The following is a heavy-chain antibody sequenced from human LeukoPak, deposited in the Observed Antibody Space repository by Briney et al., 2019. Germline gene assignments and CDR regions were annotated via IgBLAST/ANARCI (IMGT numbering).Heavy chain of an antibody. CDR1: GFTFSSYG. D-gene: IGHD4-17*01. CDR2: IWYDGSNK. Sequence: GGSLRLSCAASGFTFSSYGMHWVRQAPGKGLEWVAVIWYDGSNKYYADSVKGRFTISKDNSKNTLYLQMNSLRAEDTAVYYCARDDYGDSFDYWGQGTLVTVSS. J-gene: IGHJ4*02. V-gene: IGHV3-33*01. CDR3: ARDDYGDSFDY.